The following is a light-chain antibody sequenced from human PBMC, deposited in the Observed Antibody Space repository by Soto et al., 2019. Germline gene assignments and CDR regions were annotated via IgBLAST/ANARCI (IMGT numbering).Light chain of an antibody. CDR1: QSVSSSY. J-gene: IGKJ1*01. V-gene: IGKV3-20*01. CDR2: GAS. Sequence: DIVLTQSPGDMSLSPGERATLSCRASQSVSSSYLAWYQQKPGQAPRLLIYGASSRATGIPDRFSGSGSGTDFTLTISRLEPEDFAVYYCQQHGSSPPNTFGQGTKVDIK. CDR3: QQHGSSPPNT.